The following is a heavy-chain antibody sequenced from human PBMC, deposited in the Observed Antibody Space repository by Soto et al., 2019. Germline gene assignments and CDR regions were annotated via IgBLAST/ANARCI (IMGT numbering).Heavy chain of an antibody. D-gene: IGHD2-2*01. Sequence: SETLSLTCAVYGGSFSGYYWSWIRQPPGKGLEWIGEINHSGSTNYNPSLKSRVTISVDTSKNQFSLKLSSVTAADTAVYYCARRCHLGYCSSTSWDYYYGMDVWGQGTTVTVSS. CDR1: GGSFSGYY. CDR2: INHSGST. J-gene: IGHJ6*02. CDR3: ARRCHLGYCSSTSWDYYYGMDV. V-gene: IGHV4-34*01.